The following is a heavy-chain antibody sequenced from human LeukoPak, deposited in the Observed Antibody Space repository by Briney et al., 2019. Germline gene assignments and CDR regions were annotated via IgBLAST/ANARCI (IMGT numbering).Heavy chain of an antibody. CDR3: ARGGYYSYYYLYV. CDR2: IYYTGSS. J-gene: IGHJ6*03. Sequence: KSSETLSLTCTVSGGSISTYFWSWIRQPPGKGLEWIGYIYYTGSSNYNPSLKSRVTISVDTSKNQFSLKLTSVTAADTAVYYSARGGYYSYYYLYVSAKGTTVTVSS. V-gene: IGHV4-59*01. CDR1: GGSISTYF.